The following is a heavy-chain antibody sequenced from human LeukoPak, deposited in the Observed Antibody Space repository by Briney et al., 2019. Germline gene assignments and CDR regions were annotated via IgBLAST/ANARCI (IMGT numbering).Heavy chain of an antibody. J-gene: IGHJ4*02. Sequence: SGGSLRLSCAASGFTFSSYGMHWVRQAPGKGLEWVAVISYDGSNKYYADSVKGRFTISRDNSKNTLYLQMNSLRAEDTAVYYCAREGVGSYSPFDYWGQGTLVTVSS. CDR1: GFTFSSYG. V-gene: IGHV3-30*03. CDR3: AREGVGSYSPFDY. CDR2: ISYDGSNK. D-gene: IGHD1-26*01.